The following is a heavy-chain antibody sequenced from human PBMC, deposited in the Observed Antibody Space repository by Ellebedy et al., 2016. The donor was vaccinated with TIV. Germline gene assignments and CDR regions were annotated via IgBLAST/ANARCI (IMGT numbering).Heavy chain of an antibody. V-gene: IGHV5-51*01. CDR3: ARWGYYYGSGSTPPFDY. Sequence: KVSXKGSGYSFSDYWIGWVRQMPGKGLEWMGIIYPGDSSTRYSPSFQGQVTISADKSINTAYLQWSSLKTSDTAMYYCARWGYYYGSGSTPPFDYWGQGTPVTVSS. D-gene: IGHD3-10*01. CDR1: GYSFSDYW. CDR2: IYPGDSST. J-gene: IGHJ4*02.